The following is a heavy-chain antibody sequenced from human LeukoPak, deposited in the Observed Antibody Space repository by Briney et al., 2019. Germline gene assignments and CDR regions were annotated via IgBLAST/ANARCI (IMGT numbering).Heavy chain of an antibody. J-gene: IGHJ6*04. Sequence: SETLSLTCTVSGGSISNHFWNWIRQPPGKGLEWIGEITKDGNTRYNPSLSSRVTISVDRSANQFSLDLTSVSAADTAVYFCATPGVRGTIDPFDVWGNGTTVIVSS. D-gene: IGHD3-10*01. CDR2: ITKDGNT. CDR3: ATPGVRGTIDPFDV. CDR1: GGSISNHF. V-gene: IGHV4-4*08.